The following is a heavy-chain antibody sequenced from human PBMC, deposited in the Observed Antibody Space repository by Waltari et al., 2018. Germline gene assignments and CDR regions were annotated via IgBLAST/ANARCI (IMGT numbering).Heavy chain of an antibody. CDR3: ARHQGQQLVLFDY. D-gene: IGHD6-13*01. V-gene: IGHV4-39*01. CDR1: GGSIRSSSYY. Sequence: QLQLQESGPGLVKASETLSLTCTVSGGSIRSSSYYWDWIRQPPGKGLEWIGSMSYSGSTYYNPSLKSRVTISVDTSKNQFSLKLSFVTAADTAMYYCARHQGQQLVLFDYWGQGTLVTVSS. CDR2: MSYSGST. J-gene: IGHJ4*02.